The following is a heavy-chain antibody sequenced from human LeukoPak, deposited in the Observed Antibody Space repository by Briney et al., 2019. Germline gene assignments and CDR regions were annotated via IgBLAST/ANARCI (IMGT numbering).Heavy chain of an antibody. J-gene: IGHJ4*02. D-gene: IGHD3-9*01. V-gene: IGHV3-23*01. CDR1: GFTFSTYA. Sequence: PGGSLRLSCAASGFTFSTYALTWVRQAPGKGLEWVSTIGGSGGVTYYADSVKGRFTISRDNSKNTLYLQMNTLRAEDTAVYYCAKGVRYLDWWILDYWGQGTLVPVSS. CDR3: AKGVRYLDWWILDY. CDR2: IGGSGGVT.